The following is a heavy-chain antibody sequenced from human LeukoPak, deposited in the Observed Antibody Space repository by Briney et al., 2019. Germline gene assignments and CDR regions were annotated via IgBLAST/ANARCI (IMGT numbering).Heavy chain of an antibody. CDR3: ARDRTRSGSYSSGWYPGGY. Sequence: PGGSLRLSCAASGFTVSSNYMSWVRQAPGKGLEWVSVIYSGGSTYYADSVKGRFTISRDNSKNTLYLQMNSLRAEDTAVYYCARDRTRSGSYSSGWYPGGYWGQGTLVTVSS. D-gene: IGHD6-19*01. J-gene: IGHJ4*02. CDR2: IYSGGST. CDR1: GFTVSSNY. V-gene: IGHV3-53*01.